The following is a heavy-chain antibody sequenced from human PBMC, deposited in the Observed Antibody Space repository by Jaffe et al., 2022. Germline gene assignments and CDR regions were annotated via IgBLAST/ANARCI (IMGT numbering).Heavy chain of an antibody. CDR2: IKQDGSEK. J-gene: IGHJ4*02. Sequence: EVQLVESGGGLVQPGGSLRLSCAASGFTFSSYWMSWVRQAPGKGLEWVANIKQDGSEKYYVDSVKGRFTISRDNAKNSLYLQMNSLRAEDTAVYYCARDRIAVAGKGLDYWGQGTLVTVSS. D-gene: IGHD6-19*01. CDR3: ARDRIAVAGKGLDY. V-gene: IGHV3-7*05. CDR1: GFTFSSYW.